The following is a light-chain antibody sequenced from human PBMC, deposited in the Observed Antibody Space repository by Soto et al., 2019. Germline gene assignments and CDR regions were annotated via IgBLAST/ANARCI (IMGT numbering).Light chain of an antibody. CDR2: AAS. Sequence: DIQMTQSPSSLSASLGDSVTISCRASQTISTSLNWYQQKPGKAPKLLIFAASILQGGVPSRFSGSGSGTDFTLTISSLQPEDFATYYCQQSYSSPRTFGQGSKVDIK. V-gene: IGKV1-39*01. CDR1: QTISTS. J-gene: IGKJ1*01. CDR3: QQSYSSPRT.